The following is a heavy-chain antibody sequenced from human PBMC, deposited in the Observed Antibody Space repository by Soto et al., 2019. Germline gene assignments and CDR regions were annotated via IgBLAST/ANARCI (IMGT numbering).Heavy chain of an antibody. CDR3: ARLNGYSSGFDY. D-gene: IGHD6-19*01. Sequence: PSETLYLTCTASGGSISSYYWSWIRQPPGKGLEWIGYIYYSGSTNYNPSLKSRVTISVDTSKNQFSLKLSSVTAADTAVYYCARLNGYSSGFDYWGQGTLVTVS. V-gene: IGHV4-59*08. CDR1: GGSISSYY. CDR2: IYYSGST. J-gene: IGHJ4*02.